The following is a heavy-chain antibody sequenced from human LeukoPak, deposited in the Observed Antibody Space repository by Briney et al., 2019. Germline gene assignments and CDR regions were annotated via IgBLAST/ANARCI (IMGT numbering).Heavy chain of an antibody. J-gene: IGHJ6*03. CDR3: ARGLDCSGGRCFSFSAHMDV. D-gene: IGHD2-15*01. Sequence: GGSLRLSCAASGFTFSSYEMNWVRQAPGKGLEWVSYIISSGSTIYYADSVKGRFTISRDNAKNSLYLQMNSLSADDTAVYYCARGLDCSGGRCFSFSAHMDVWGKGTTVTISS. CDR1: GFTFSSYE. CDR2: IISSGSTI. V-gene: IGHV3-48*03.